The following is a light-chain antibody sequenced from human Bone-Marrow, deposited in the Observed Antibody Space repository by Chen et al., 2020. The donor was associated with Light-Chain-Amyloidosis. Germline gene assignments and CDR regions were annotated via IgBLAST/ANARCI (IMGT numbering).Light chain of an antibody. CDR3: SSYAGSNNPLYV. Sequence: QSALTQPPSASGSPGQSVTISCTGTGSDVGAYNFVSWYQQHPGKAPKLVIYEVSKRPSGVPDRFSGSKSGNTASLTVSGLQAEDEADYYCSSYAGSNNPLYVFGTGTGVTVL. CDR1: GSDVGAYNF. J-gene: IGLJ1*01. V-gene: IGLV2-8*01. CDR2: EVS.